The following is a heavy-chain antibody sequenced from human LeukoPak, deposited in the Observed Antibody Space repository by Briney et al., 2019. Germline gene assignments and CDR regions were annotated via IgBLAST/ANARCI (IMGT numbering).Heavy chain of an antibody. CDR3: ARARTYYYDMGAFDI. D-gene: IGHD3-22*01. V-gene: IGHV4-59*01. Sequence: SETLSLTCTVSGGSISSYYWSWIRQLPGKGLEWIGYIYYSRSNNYNPSLKSRVTISVDTSKNQFSLKLSSVTAADTAVYYCARARTYYYDMGAFDIWGQGTMVTVSS. J-gene: IGHJ3*02. CDR2: IYYSRSN. CDR1: GGSISSYY.